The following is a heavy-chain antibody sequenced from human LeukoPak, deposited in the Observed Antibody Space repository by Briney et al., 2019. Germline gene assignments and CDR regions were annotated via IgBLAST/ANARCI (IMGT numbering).Heavy chain of an antibody. CDR2: IYYSGST. CDR1: GGSISSYY. Sequence: SSETLSLTCTVSGGSISSYYWSWIRQPPGKGLEWIGYIYYSGSTNYNPSLKSRVTISVDTSRNQFSLRLTSVTAADSAIYYCAGRWDRIRYDEYFDYWGQGMLVTVSS. V-gene: IGHV4-59*08. CDR3: AGRWDRIRYDEYFDY. D-gene: IGHD3-16*01. J-gene: IGHJ4*02.